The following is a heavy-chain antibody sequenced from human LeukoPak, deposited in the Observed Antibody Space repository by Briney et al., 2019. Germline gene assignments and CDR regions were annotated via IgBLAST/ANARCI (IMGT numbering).Heavy chain of an antibody. CDR1: GYTFTSYY. J-gene: IGHJ6*02. CDR3: ARGDSTTVTTGGTYYGMDV. V-gene: IGHV1-46*01. Sequence: ASVNVSCKASGYTFTSYYMHWVRQAPGQGLEWMGIINPSGGSTSYAQKFQGRVTMTRDTSTSTVYMELSSLRSEDTAVYYCARGDSTTVTTGGTYYGMDVWGQGTTVTVSS. CDR2: INPSGGST. D-gene: IGHD4-17*01.